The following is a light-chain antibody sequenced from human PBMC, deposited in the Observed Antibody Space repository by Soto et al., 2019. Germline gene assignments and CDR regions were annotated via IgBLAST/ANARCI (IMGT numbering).Light chain of an antibody. CDR3: QQANSFPTM. V-gene: IGKV1-12*01. CDR2: AAS. Sequence: DIQMTQSPSSVSASVGDRVTITCRASQAISGWVAWYQQKPGKVPKLLIYAASTLQSGAPSRFSGSGSGTDDTLTISNLQPEDFATYYCQQANSFPTMFGQGTKVEIK. CDR1: QAISGW. J-gene: IGKJ1*01.